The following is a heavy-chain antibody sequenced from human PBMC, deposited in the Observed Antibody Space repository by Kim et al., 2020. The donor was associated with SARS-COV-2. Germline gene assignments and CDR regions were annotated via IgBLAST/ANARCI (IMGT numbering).Heavy chain of an antibody. J-gene: IGHJ6*02. V-gene: IGHV4-34*01. D-gene: IGHD6-13*01. CDR2: GRT. CDR3: ASDSSTLDV. Sequence: GRTNYTPSPKSRVTISVDTSKNQFSLKLSSVTAADTAVYYCASDSSTLDVWGQGTTVTVSS.